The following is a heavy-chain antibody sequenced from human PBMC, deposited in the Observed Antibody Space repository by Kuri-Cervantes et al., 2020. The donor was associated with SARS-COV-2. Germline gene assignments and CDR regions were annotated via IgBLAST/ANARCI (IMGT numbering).Heavy chain of an antibody. J-gene: IGHJ3*02. D-gene: IGHD2-2*01. Sequence: ETLSLTCIVSGDSMSSYYWGWIRQPPGKGLEWIGSIYHSGSTYYNPSLKSRVTISVDTSKNQFSLKLSSVTAADTAVYYCARSTYGYCSSTSCSPGGAFDIWGQGTMVTVSS. CDR2: IYHSGST. CDR3: ARSTYGYCSSTSCSPGGAFDI. V-gene: IGHV4-38-2*02. CDR1: GDSMSSYY.